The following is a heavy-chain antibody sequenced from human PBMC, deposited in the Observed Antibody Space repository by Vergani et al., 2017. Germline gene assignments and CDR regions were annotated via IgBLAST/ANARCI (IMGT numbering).Heavy chain of an antibody. Sequence: EVQLVQSGAEVKKPGESLKISCKGSGYTFTKYWFAWVRQVSGKGLEWMGLIHVGDFAARYSPSFQGQVVISADKAISTAYLQWNSLKASDTAIYFCANGEGTLPGSWGQGAPVTVSS. CDR3: ANGEGTLPGS. CDR2: IHVGDFAA. CDR1: GYTFTKYW. J-gene: IGHJ5*02. V-gene: IGHV5-51*03. D-gene: IGHD2/OR15-2a*01.